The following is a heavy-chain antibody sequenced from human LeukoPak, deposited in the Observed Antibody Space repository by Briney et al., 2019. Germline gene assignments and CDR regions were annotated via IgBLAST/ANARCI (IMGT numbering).Heavy chain of an antibody. CDR2: IYWDDNK. CDR3: ARRLTSTAAFDF. CDR1: GFSLTTSGVN. V-gene: IGHV2-5*02. D-gene: IGHD2-2*01. J-gene: IGHJ4*02. Sequence: SGPTLVKPTQTLTLTCTFSGFSLTTSGVNVGWIRQPPGKALEWLALIYWDDNKRYSPSLKSRLTITKDTSKSQVVLAMTNMDPVDTATYYCARRLTSTAAFDFWGQGTLVTVSS.